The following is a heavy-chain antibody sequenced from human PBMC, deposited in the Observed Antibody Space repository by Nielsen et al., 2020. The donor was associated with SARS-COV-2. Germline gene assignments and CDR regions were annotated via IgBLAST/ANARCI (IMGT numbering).Heavy chain of an antibody. D-gene: IGHD3-16*02. CDR1: GFTFSSYA. J-gene: IGHJ4*02. CDR3: AKDLYYDYVWGSYRYDY. Sequence: GGSLRLSCAASGFTFSSYAMSWVRQAPGKGLEWVSAISGSGGSTYYADSVKGRFTISRDNSKNTLYLQMNSLRAEDTAVYYCAKDLYYDYVWGSYRYDYWGQGTLVTVSS. V-gene: IGHV3-23*01. CDR2: ISGSGGST.